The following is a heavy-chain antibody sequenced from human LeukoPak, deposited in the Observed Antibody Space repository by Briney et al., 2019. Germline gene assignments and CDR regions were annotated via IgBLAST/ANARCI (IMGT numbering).Heavy chain of an antibody. D-gene: IGHD1-1*01. Sequence: SETLSLTCSVSGGSISNRGSYWGWIRQPPGKGLEWIGSVYYTGSAYYNPSLKSRVTISVDTSKNQFSLRLNSVPAADTAVYYCARALERPEKFDYWGQGTLVTVSS. CDR3: ARALERPEKFDY. CDR2: VYYTGSA. CDR1: GGSISNRGSY. J-gene: IGHJ4*02. V-gene: IGHV4-39*01.